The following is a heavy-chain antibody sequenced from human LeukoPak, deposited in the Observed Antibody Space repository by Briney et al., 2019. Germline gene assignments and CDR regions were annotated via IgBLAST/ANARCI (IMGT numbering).Heavy chain of an antibody. D-gene: IGHD4/OR15-4a*01. Sequence: PGGSLRLSCAASGFAFGTYAMHWVRQAQGKGLEFVSAISTNGDSIFYGNSVEGRFTISRDNSKNTLYLQMGGLRAEDMAVYYCARANYHFSAYDYWGQGALVTVSS. V-gene: IGHV3-64*01. J-gene: IGHJ4*02. CDR1: GFAFGTYA. CDR3: ARANYHFSAYDY. CDR2: ISTNGDSI.